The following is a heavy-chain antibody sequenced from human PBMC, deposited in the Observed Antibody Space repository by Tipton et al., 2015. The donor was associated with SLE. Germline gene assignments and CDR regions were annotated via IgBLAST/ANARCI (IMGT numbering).Heavy chain of an antibody. D-gene: IGHD2-2*01. CDR3: ARSGYCTSTSCWDYYMDV. J-gene: IGHJ6*03. Sequence: TLSLTCTVSGGSISSYYWSWIRQPPGKGLEWIGYIYYSGSTNYNPSLKRRVTISVDTSKNQFSLKLSSVTAADTAVYYCARSGYCTSTSCWDYYMDVWGKGTTVTVS. CDR1: GGSISSYY. CDR2: IYYSGST. V-gene: IGHV4-59*12.